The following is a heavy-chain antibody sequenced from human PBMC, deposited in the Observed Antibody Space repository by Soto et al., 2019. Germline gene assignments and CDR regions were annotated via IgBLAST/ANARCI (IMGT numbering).Heavy chain of an antibody. CDR3: ARESAGYRSSWPFPNYGMDV. Sequence: EVQLVESGGGLVKPGGSLRLSCAASGFTFSSYSMNWVRQAPGNGLEWVSSISSSSSYIYYADSVKDRCTISRDNAKNSLYLQMNSLRAEDTAVYYCARESAGYRSSWPFPNYGMDVWGQGTTVTVAS. CDR2: ISSSSSYI. D-gene: IGHD6-13*01. CDR1: GFTFSSYS. J-gene: IGHJ6*02. V-gene: IGHV3-21*01.